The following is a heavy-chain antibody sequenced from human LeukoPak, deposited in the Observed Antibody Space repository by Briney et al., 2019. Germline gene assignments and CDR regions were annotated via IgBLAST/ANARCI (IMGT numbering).Heavy chain of an antibody. D-gene: IGHD5-12*01. CDR3: AKESAGSGYSGYDCFEYFQH. Sequence: GGSLRLSCAASGFTFSSYGMHWVRQAPGKGLEWVAVISYDGSNKYYADSVKGRFTISRDNSKNTLCLQMNSLRAEDTAVYYCAKESAGSGYSGYDCFEYFQHWGQGTLVTVSS. V-gene: IGHV3-30*18. J-gene: IGHJ1*01. CDR1: GFTFSSYG. CDR2: ISYDGSNK.